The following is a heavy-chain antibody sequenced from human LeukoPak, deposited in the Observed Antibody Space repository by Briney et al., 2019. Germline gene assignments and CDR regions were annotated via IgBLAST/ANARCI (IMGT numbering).Heavy chain of an antibody. Sequence: ASVKVSCKASGYTFNKHGITWVRQAPGQGLEWMGWISAYNGDTKYSHKFQGRVTLLTDTSASSAYMELRSLRSDDTAVYYCARDPSNTSGWSPYFDYWGQGALVTVSS. V-gene: IGHV1-18*04. CDR3: ARDPSNTSGWSPYFDY. J-gene: IGHJ4*02. CDR2: ISAYNGDT. CDR1: GYTFNKHG. D-gene: IGHD6-19*01.